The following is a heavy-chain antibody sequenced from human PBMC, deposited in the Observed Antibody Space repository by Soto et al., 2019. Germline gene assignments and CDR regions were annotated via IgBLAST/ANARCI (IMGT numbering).Heavy chain of an antibody. CDR2: IYYSGST. J-gene: IGHJ5*02. CDR3: ASHGKRIIAAAGKGGWFDP. Sequence: QLQLQESGPGLVKPSETLSLTCTVSGGSISSSSYYWGWIRQPPGKGLEWIGSIYYSGSTYYNPSLKRRVTISVDTSKNQFSLKLSYVTAADTAVYYCASHGKRIIAAAGKGGWFDPWGQGTLVTVSS. CDR1: GGSISSSSYY. V-gene: IGHV4-39*01. D-gene: IGHD6-13*01.